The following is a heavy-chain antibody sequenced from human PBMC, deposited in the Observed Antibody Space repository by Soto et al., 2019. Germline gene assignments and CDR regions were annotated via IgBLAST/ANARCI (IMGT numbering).Heavy chain of an antibody. J-gene: IGHJ3*02. CDR3: ASASPYSSGWGAFDI. CDR1: GFTFDDHG. V-gene: IGHV3-20*01. CDR2: INWSGGST. Sequence: EVQLVESGGGVVRPGGSLRLSCAASGFTFDDHGMSWVRQAPGKGLEWVSGINWSGGSTGYADSVKGRFTIARDNAKNSLSVQMSGLIAEDTALYHCASASPYSSGWGAFDIWGQGTMVTFSS. D-gene: IGHD6-19*01.